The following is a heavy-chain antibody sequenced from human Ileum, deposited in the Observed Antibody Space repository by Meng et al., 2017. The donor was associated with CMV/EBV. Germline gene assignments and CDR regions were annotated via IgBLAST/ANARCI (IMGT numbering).Heavy chain of an antibody. Sequence: VQLVQSGAQLKRPGSSVKVSCKASGGTFSHYGISWIRQTPGQGLEWMGGIIPIFGTPNYAQKFQGRITITADESTQTVYMELSSLTADDTALYFCARLGQQLVAPPAYFDSWGQGTLVTVSS. CDR3: ARLGQQLVAPPAYFDS. J-gene: IGHJ4*02. CDR2: IIPIFGTP. V-gene: IGHV1-69*12. CDR1: GGTFSHYG. D-gene: IGHD1-1*01.